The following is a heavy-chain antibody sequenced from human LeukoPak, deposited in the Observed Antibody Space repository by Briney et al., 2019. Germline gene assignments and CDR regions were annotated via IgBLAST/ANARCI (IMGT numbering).Heavy chain of an antibody. V-gene: IGHV4-4*07. J-gene: IGHJ3*02. CDR3: ARDHDGDDYSNSFDI. Sequence: PSETLSLTCTVPGGSISSDYWNWIRRPAGKGLEWIGRIYTSGSTNYNPSLKSRVTMSVDTSKNQFSLKLSSVTAADTAVYYCARDHDGDDYSNSFDIWGQGTMATVSS. CDR1: GGSISSDY. D-gene: IGHD4-11*01. CDR2: IYTSGST.